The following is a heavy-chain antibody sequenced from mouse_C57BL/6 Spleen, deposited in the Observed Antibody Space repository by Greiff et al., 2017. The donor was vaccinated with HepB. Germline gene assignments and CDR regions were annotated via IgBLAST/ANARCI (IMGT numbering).Heavy chain of an antibody. CDR2: ISDGGSYT. Sequence: DVMLVESGGGLVKPGGSLKLSCAASGFTFSSYAMSWVRQTPEKRLEWVATISDGGSYTYYPDNVKGRFTISRDNAKNNLYLQMSHLKSEDTALYYCGRGEVRYWYFDGWGTGTTVTVSS. CDR1: GFTFSSYA. D-gene: IGHD2-13*01. V-gene: IGHV5-4*03. CDR3: GRGEVRYWYFDG. J-gene: IGHJ1*03.